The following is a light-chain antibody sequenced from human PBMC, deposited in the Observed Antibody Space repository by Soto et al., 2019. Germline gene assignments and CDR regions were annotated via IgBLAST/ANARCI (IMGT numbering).Light chain of an antibody. CDR3: CSYAGSSTPLI. CDR1: SSDVGSYNL. CDR2: EVS. V-gene: IGLV2-23*02. J-gene: IGLJ1*01. Sequence: QSALTQPASVSGSTGQSITISCTGTSSDVGSYNLVSWYQQHPGKAPKLMIYEVSKRPSGVSNRFSGSKSGNTASLTISGLQAEDEADYYCCSYAGSSTPLIFGTGTKLTVL.